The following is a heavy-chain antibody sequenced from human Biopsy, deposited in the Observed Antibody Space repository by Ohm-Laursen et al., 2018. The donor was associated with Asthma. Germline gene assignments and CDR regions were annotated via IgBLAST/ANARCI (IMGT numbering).Heavy chain of an antibody. J-gene: IGHJ4*02. CDR3: ARGDSSNWSHYYFDY. V-gene: IGHV3-7*01. CDR1: GLTFRNYG. CDR2: IKHDGTEK. D-gene: IGHD3-22*01. Sequence: SLRLSCAASGLTFRNYGMHWVRQAPGKGLEWVANIKHDGTEKNHVDSLKGRFTISRDNAKNSLYLQMNSLRAEDTAVYYCARGDSSNWSHYYFDYWGQGTLVTVSS.